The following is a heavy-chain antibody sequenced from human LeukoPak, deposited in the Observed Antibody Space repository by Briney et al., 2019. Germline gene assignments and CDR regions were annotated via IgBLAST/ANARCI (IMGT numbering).Heavy chain of an antibody. D-gene: IGHD6-13*01. J-gene: IGHJ4*02. Sequence: ESSETLSLTCAVYGGSFSGYYWSWIRQPPGKGLEWIGEINHSGSTNYNPSLKSRVTISVDTSKNQFSLKLSSVTAADTAVYYCARVPTFFSRIAASTTIDYWGQGTLVTVSS. CDR3: ARVPTFFSRIAASTTIDY. CDR2: INHSGST. V-gene: IGHV4-34*01. CDR1: GGSFSGYY.